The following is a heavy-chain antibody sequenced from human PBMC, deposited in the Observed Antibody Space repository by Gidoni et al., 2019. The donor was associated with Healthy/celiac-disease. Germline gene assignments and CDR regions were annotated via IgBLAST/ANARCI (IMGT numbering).Heavy chain of an antibody. V-gene: IGHV3-20*04. J-gene: IGHJ3*02. D-gene: IGHD1-26*01. CDR3: ARDQWELRSYAFDI. CDR2: INWNGGST. CDR1: GCSLDEHG. Sequence: EVQLVESGGGVVRPGGSVRLACAASGCSLDEHGLSWVRQAPGKGLEWVSGINWNGGSTGYADSVKGRFTISRDNAKNSLYLQMNSLRAEDTALYYCARDQWELRSYAFDIWGQGTMVTVSS.